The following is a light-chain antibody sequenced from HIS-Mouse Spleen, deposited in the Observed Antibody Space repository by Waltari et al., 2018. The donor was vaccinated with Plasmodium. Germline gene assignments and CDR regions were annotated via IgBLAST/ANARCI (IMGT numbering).Light chain of an antibody. Sequence: AIWMTHSPSLLSASTGDRVTISRQRSQGISSHLAWYQQQPGKAPELLIYAASTMQSGVPSRFSGSGSGTDFTLTISCLQSEDCAVYYCQQYDSFPYTFGQGTKLEIK. CDR1: QGISSH. V-gene: IGKV1D-8*02. J-gene: IGKJ2*01. CDR2: AAS. CDR3: QQYDSFPYT.